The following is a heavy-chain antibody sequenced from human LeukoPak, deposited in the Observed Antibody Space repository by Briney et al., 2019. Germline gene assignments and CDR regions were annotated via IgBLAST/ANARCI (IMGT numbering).Heavy chain of an antibody. V-gene: IGHV3-30-3*01. J-gene: IGHJ4*02. Sequence: GGSLRLSCAASGFTFSSDAMHWVRQAPGKGLEWVAVISYDGSNKYYADSVKGRFTISRDNSKNTLYLQMNSLRAEDTAVYYCASGVYWGQGTLVTVSS. CDR2: ISYDGSNK. D-gene: IGHD3-16*01. CDR1: GFTFSSDA. CDR3: ASGVY.